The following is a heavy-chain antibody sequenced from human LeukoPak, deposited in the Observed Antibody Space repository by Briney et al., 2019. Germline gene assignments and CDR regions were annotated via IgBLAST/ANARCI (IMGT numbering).Heavy chain of an antibody. V-gene: IGHV3-21*01. Sequence: GGSLRLSCAASGFTFSSYSMNWVRQAPGKGLEWVSSISSSSSYIYYVDSVKGRFTISRDNAKNSLYLQMNSLRAEDTAVYYCARDRIVLPNWFDPWGQGTLVTVSS. CDR2: ISSSSSYI. J-gene: IGHJ5*02. CDR1: GFTFSSYS. D-gene: IGHD2-15*01. CDR3: ARDRIVLPNWFDP.